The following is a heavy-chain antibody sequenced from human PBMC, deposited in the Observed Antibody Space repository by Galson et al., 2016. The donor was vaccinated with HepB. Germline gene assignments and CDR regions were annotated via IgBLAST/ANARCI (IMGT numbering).Heavy chain of an antibody. V-gene: IGHV3-48*02. CDR1: GFTFSSFS. D-gene: IGHD1-26*01. CDR3: ARDLHSGSYTFDY. J-gene: IGHJ4*02. CDR2: ISSSTII. Sequence: SLRLSCAASGFTFSSFSMDWVRQAPGRGLGWVSYISSSTIIYYADSVKGRFTISRDNAKNSLYLQMNSLRDEDTAVYYCARDLHSGSYTFDYWGRGTLVTVSS.